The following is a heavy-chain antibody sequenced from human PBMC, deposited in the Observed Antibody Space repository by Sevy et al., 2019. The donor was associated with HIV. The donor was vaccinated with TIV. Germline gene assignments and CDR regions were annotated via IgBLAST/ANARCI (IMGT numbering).Heavy chain of an antibody. CDR1: GFTFSNYA. CDR3: AKDRFDGSGYYPEGAFDI. Sequence: GGSLRLSCAASGFTFSNYALNWVRQVPGKGLEWVSTISGSGFNTYYGDSVKGRFTISRDNSTNTLYLQMSSLSPEDTALYYCAKDRFDGSGYYPEGAFDIWGQGTKVTVSS. J-gene: IGHJ3*02. V-gene: IGHV3-23*01. CDR2: ISGSGFNT. D-gene: IGHD3-22*01.